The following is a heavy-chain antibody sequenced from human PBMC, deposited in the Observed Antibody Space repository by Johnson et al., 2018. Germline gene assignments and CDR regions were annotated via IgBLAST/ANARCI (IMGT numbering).Heavy chain of an antibody. CDR2: TFYSGAT. CDR3: AIYQYGSMVDY. CDR1: GSSISSSSYY. D-gene: IGHD2-2*01. Sequence: QVQLQESGPGLVKPSETLSLTCNVSGSSISSSSYYWGWIRQPPGKGLEWIGSTFYSGATPSNPSLRGRVTISVDTPKNQFSLKLTSVTAAETAGYYCAIYQYGSMVDYWGQGTLVTVSS. V-gene: IGHV4-39*01. J-gene: IGHJ4*02.